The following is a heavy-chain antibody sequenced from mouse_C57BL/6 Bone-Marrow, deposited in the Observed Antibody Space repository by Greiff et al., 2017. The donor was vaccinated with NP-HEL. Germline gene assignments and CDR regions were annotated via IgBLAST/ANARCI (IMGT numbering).Heavy chain of an antibody. CDR2: ISSGSSTI. J-gene: IGHJ4*01. V-gene: IGHV5-17*01. Sequence: EVKLMESGGGLVKPGGSLKLSCAASGFTFSDYGMHWVRQAPEKGLEWVAYISSGSSTIYYADTVKGRFTISRDNAKNTLFLQMTSLRSEDTAMYYCARGDYDDAMDYWGQGTSVTVSS. D-gene: IGHD2-4*01. CDR3: ARGDYDDAMDY. CDR1: GFTFSDYG.